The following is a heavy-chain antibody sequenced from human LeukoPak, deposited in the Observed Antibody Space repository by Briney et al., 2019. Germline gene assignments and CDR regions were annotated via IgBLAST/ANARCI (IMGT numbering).Heavy chain of an antibody. J-gene: IGHJ6*04. D-gene: IGHD4/OR15-4a*01. CDR3: ARVGANSYGLDV. Sequence: SETLSLTCTVSGGSISSYYWSWIRQPPGKGLEWIGYIYYSGGTNYNPSLKSRVTISVDTSKNQFSLKLSSVTAADTAVYYCARVGANSYGLDVWGKGTTVTVSS. CDR2: IYYSGGT. CDR1: GGSISSYY. V-gene: IGHV4-59*01.